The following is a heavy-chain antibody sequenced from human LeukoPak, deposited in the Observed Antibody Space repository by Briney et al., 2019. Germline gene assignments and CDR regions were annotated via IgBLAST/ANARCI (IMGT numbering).Heavy chain of an antibody. CDR1: GYTFTTDY. Sequence: GASVKVSCKASGYTFTTDYIHWVRQAPGQGLEWMGIINPSGGSTTYAQKFQGRVIMTGDTSTSTVYMELRSLRSEDTAVYYCARVPEQLVRRGYYFDYWGQGTLVTVSS. D-gene: IGHD6-6*01. V-gene: IGHV1-46*01. CDR2: INPSGGST. CDR3: ARVPEQLVRRGYYFDY. J-gene: IGHJ4*02.